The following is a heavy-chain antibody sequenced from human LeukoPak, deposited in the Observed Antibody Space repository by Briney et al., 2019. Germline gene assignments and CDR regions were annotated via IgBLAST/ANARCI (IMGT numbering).Heavy chain of an antibody. CDR1: GYTFTGYY. D-gene: IGHD3-22*01. V-gene: IGHV1-2*02. Sequence: ASVKVSCKASGYTFTGYYMHWVRQAPGQGLEWMGWINPNSGGTNYAQKFQGRVTMTRDTSISTAYMELSRLRSDDTAVYYCARGRIRYDSSGPSYYWGQGTLVTVSS. CDR2: INPNSGGT. J-gene: IGHJ4*02. CDR3: ARGRIRYDSSGPSYY.